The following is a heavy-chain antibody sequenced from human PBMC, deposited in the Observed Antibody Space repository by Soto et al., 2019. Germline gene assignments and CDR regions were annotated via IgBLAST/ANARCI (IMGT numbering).Heavy chain of an antibody. CDR3: ATDRFVRLRSWLPVSKN. V-gene: IGHV1-24*01. J-gene: IGHJ4*02. CDR2: FDPEDGKR. CDR1: GYTFTDLS. Sequence: QVQLVQSGAEVRKPGASVRVSCKVSGYTFTDLSIHWVRQTPGKGLEYMGGFDPEDGKRIYAQQFQGRVTVTEDTSTDTAYMELSSLTSEDTAVYYCATDRFVRLRSWLPVSKNWGQGTLVTVSS. D-gene: IGHD4-17*01.